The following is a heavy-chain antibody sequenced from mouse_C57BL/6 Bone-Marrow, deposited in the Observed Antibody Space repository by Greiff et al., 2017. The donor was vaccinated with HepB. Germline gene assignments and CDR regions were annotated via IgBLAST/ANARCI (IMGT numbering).Heavy chain of an antibody. CDR3: ARYDYDDGGFAY. J-gene: IGHJ3*01. CDR2: IDPSDSET. V-gene: IGHV1-52*01. CDR1: GYTFTSYW. D-gene: IGHD2-4*01. Sequence: QVQLQQPGAELVRPGSSVKLSCKASGYTFTSYWMHWVKQRPIQGLEWIGNIDPSDSETHYNQKFKDKATLTVDKSSSTAYMQLSSLTSEDSAVYDCARYDYDDGGFAYGGQGTVVTVSA.